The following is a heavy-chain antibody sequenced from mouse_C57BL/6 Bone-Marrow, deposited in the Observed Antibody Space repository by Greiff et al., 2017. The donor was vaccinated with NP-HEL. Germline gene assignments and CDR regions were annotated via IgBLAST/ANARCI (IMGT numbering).Heavy chain of an antibody. J-gene: IGHJ4*01. Sequence: QVQLQQPGAELVKPGASVKLSCKASGYTFTSYWMHWVKQRPGQGLEWIGMIHPNSGSTNYNEKFKSKATLTVDKSSSPAYMQLSSLTSEDSAVYYCARESIDYGNYERYYYYAMDYGGQGTSVTVSS. V-gene: IGHV1-64*01. CDR2: IHPNSGST. D-gene: IGHD2-1*01. CDR1: GYTFTSYW. CDR3: ARESIDYGNYERYYYYAMDY.